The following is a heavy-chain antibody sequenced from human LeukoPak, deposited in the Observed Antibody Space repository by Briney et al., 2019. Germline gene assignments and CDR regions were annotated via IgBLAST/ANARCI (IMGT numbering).Heavy chain of an antibody. D-gene: IGHD3-16*01. Sequence: GRSLRLSCAASGFTFDDYAMHWVRQAPGKGLEWVSGISWNSGSIGYADSVKGRFTISRDNAKNSLYLQMNSLRAEDTALYYCARDLVGGDYWGQGTLVTVSS. CDR1: GFTFDDYA. V-gene: IGHV3-9*01. CDR3: ARDLVGGDY. J-gene: IGHJ4*02. CDR2: ISWNSGSI.